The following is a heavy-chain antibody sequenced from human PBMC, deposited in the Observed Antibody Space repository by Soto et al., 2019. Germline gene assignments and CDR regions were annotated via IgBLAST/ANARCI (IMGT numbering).Heavy chain of an antibody. V-gene: IGHV4-30-4*01. D-gene: IGHD2-8*01. Sequence: QVQLQESGPGLVKPSQTLSLICTVSGDSISSDNYFWSWIRQPPGQGLEWIGYISNRGTTYYNPSLKSRVTISLDTSTNRFSLDMYSVTAADTAVYYCAREVNVVALSDAFDIWGQGTMVTVSS. CDR1: GDSISSDNYF. CDR2: ISNRGTT. CDR3: AREVNVVALSDAFDI. J-gene: IGHJ3*02.